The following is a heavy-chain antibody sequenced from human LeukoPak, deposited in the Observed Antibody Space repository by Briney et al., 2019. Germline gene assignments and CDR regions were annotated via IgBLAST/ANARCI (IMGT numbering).Heavy chain of an antibody. CDR1: EFTSW. J-gene: IGHJ5*02. CDR2: IKQDGSEQ. CDR3: ARLYGSGNLNWFDP. Sequence: GGSLRLSCAASEFTSWMSWVRQAPGTGLEWVDNIKQDGSEQHYVDSVKGRFTISRDNAKRSLYLQMTSLRAEDTAVYYCARLYGSGNLNWFDPWGQGTLVTVSS. V-gene: IGHV3-7*04. D-gene: IGHD3-10*01.